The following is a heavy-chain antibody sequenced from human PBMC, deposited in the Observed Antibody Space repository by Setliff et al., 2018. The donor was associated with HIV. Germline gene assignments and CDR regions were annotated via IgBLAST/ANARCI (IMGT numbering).Heavy chain of an antibody. V-gene: IGHV4-39*07. D-gene: IGHD6-13*01. CDR3: ARLCIAAAGTRSIPWYFDL. Sequence: SETLSLTCTVSGGSIVSSSYYWGWIRQPPGKGLEWIGTMYYRGTTYNNPSLKSRVTISVDTSKNQFSLKLSSVTAADTAVYYCARLCIAAAGTRSIPWYFDLWGRGTLVTVSS. CDR1: GGSIVSSSYY. J-gene: IGHJ2*01. CDR2: MYYRGTT.